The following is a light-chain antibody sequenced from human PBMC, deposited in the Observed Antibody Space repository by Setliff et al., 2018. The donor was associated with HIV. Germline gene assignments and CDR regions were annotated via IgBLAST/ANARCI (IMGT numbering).Light chain of an antibody. V-gene: IGLV2-23*02. J-gene: IGLJ1*01. CDR3: CSYAGTNMPYV. CDR1: SSDVGSYSL. Sequence: QSVLTQPASASGLPGQSITISCTGTSSDVGSYSLVSWYQHHTGKAPKVMIYEVTKRPSGVSARFSGSKSGNTASLTISGLQAEDEADYYCCSYAGTNMPYVFGPGTRSPS. CDR2: EVT.